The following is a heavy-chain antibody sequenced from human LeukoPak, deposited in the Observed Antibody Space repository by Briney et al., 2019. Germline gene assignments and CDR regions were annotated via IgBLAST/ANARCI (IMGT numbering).Heavy chain of an antibody. CDR3: ARDGGTKHHRHNPDN. Sequence: GGSLRLSCAASGFTFSSYAMHWVRQAPGKGLEWVAVISYDGSNKYYADSVKGRFTISRDNSKNTLYLQMNSLRAEDTAVYYCARDGGTKHHRHNPDNWGQGILVTVSS. V-gene: IGHV3-30*04. CDR1: GFTFSSYA. D-gene: IGHD1-26*01. J-gene: IGHJ4*02. CDR2: ISYDGSNK.